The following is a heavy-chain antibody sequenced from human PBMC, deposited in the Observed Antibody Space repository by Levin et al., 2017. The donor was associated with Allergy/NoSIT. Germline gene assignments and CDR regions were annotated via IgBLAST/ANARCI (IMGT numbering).Heavy chain of an antibody. V-gene: IGHV2-70*11. J-gene: IGHJ3*02. CDR3: ARTPLSSGFDLKLAFDI. CDR1: GFSLNTTGMC. Sequence: SGPTLVKPTQTLKLTCTFSGFSLNTTGMCVSWIRQPPGKALEWLARIDWDDDKYYRTSLKTRLTLSKDTSKNQVVLTVTNMDPVDTATYFCARTPLSSGFDLKLAFDIWGQGIMVTVSS. D-gene: IGHD5-12*01. CDR2: IDWDDDK.